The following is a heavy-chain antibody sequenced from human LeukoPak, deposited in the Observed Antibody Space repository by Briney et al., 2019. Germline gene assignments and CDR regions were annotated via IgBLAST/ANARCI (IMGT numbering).Heavy chain of an antibody. V-gene: IGHV3-48*04. CDR1: GFTFRTYS. D-gene: IGHD2-2*01. J-gene: IGHJ4*02. CDR3: ARAPITSPFYFDC. Sequence: GGSLRLSCAVSGFTFRTYSMNWVRQAPGKGLEWLSYISSGSSPIYYADSVKGRFTISRDNAKNSLYLQMDSLRAEDTALYYCARAPITSPFYFDCWGRGTLVTVSS. CDR2: ISSGSSPI.